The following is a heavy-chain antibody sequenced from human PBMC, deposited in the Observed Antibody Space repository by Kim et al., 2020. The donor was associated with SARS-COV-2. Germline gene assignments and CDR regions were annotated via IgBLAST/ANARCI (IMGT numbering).Heavy chain of an antibody. CDR2: ITASGTST. J-gene: IGHJ4*02. Sequence: GGSLRLSCAASGFTFSSYAMMWVRQAPGKGLEWVSTITASGTSTFYADSVKGRFTVSRDNSKNTLSLQMNSLRAEDTALYYCASLVTGTTVSDYWGQGTLVTVSS. D-gene: IGHD1-26*01. CDR1: GFTFSSYA. CDR3: ASLVTGTTVSDY. V-gene: IGHV3-23*01.